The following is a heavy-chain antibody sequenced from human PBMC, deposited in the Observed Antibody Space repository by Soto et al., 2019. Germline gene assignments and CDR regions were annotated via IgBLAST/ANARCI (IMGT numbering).Heavy chain of an antibody. V-gene: IGHV1-46*01. Sequence: QVQLVQSGAEVKKPGASVKVSCKASGYTFTSYYMHWVRQAPGQGLEWMGIINPSGGSTSYAQKFQGRVTMTSDNAVRTVYMELSSLRSEDTAVYYCARDRRGLVTSYYYYYGMDVWGQGTTVTVSS. CDR2: INPSGGST. CDR3: ARDRRGLVTSYYYYYGMDV. CDR1: GYTFTSYY. D-gene: IGHD3-10*01. J-gene: IGHJ6*02.